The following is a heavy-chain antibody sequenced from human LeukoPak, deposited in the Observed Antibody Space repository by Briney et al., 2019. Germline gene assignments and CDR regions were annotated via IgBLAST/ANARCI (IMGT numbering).Heavy chain of an antibody. V-gene: IGHV1-18*01. Sequence: ASVKVSCKASGYTFTSYGISWVRQAPGQGLEWMGWISAYNGNTNYAQKLQGRVTMTTDTSTSTAYMELRSLRSDDTAVYYCARDPGSDYVWGSYRYRFDYWGQGTLVTVSS. J-gene: IGHJ4*02. CDR3: ARDPGSDYVWGSYRYRFDY. CDR2: ISAYNGNT. CDR1: GYTFTSYG. D-gene: IGHD3-16*02.